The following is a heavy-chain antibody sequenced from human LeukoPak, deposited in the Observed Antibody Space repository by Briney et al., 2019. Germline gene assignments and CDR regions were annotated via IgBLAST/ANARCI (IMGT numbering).Heavy chain of an antibody. Sequence: AGESLKISCKGSGYSFNSYWIGWVRQMPGKGLEWMGTIYTGDTQTRYSPSFQGQVTMSTDKSISTAYLQWSSLKASDTAMYYCARGRYVGLLDYWGQGTLVTVSS. CDR3: ARGRYVGLLDY. D-gene: IGHD2-15*01. CDR2: IYTGDTQT. CDR1: GYSFNSYW. J-gene: IGHJ4*02. V-gene: IGHV5-51*01.